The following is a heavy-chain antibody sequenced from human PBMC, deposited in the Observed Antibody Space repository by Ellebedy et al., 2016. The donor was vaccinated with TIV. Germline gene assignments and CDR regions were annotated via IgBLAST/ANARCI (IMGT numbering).Heavy chain of an antibody. J-gene: IGHJ4*02. CDR2: ISAYNGNT. Sequence: AASVKVSCKASGYSFTGHYMHWVRQAPGQGLEWMGWISAYNGNTNYAQKLQGRVTMTTDTSTSTAYMELRSLRSDDTAVYYCARSAVRITMVRGVMPDLDYWGQGTLVSVSS. D-gene: IGHD3-10*01. CDR1: GYSFTGHY. CDR3: ARSAVRITMVRGVMPDLDY. V-gene: IGHV1-18*04.